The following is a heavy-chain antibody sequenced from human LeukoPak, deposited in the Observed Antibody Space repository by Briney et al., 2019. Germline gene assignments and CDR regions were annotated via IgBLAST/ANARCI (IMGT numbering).Heavy chain of an antibody. Sequence: SETLSLTCTVSGGSISSYYWSWIRQPPGKGLEWIGYIYYSGSTYYNPSLTSRVTISVDTSKNQFSLKLSSVTAADTAVYYCAREHCSGGSCYSIYYYYYMDVWGKGTTVTVSS. D-gene: IGHD2-15*01. CDR1: GGSISSYY. J-gene: IGHJ6*03. CDR3: AREHCSGGSCYSIYYYYYMDV. CDR2: IYYSGST. V-gene: IGHV4-59*12.